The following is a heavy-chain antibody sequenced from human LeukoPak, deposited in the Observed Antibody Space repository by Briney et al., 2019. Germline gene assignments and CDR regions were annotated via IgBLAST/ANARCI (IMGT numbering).Heavy chain of an antibody. CDR1: GFTFSSYA. J-gene: IGHJ3*02. V-gene: IGHV3-30-3*01. CDR2: ISYDGSNK. Sequence: SGGSLRLSCAASGFTFSSYAMHWVRQAPGKGLEWVAVISYDGSNKYYADSVKGRFTISRDNSKNTLYLQMNSLRAEDTAVYYCARTYDFGRGPPGDAFDNWGQGTPVIVSS. D-gene: IGHD3-3*01. CDR3: ARTYDFGRGPPGDAFDN.